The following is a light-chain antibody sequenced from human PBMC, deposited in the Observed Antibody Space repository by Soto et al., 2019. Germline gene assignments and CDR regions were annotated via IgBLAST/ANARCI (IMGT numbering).Light chain of an antibody. CDR2: GAS. V-gene: IGKV3-20*01. Sequence: EIVLTQSPGTLSLSPGERATLSCRASQSVSSTYLAWYQQKPGQAPRPLIYGASSRATGIPDRFSGSGSGTDFTLTNSRLEPEDFAVYYCQQYVGSPRTFGQGTKV. CDR3: QQYVGSPRT. J-gene: IGKJ1*01. CDR1: QSVSSTY.